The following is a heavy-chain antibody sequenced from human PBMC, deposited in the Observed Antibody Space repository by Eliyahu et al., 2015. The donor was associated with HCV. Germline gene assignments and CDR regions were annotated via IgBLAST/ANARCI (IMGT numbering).Heavy chain of an antibody. V-gene: IGHV3-7*01. D-gene: IGHD3-16*01. CDR3: ARDPIGPAGEAAFEI. Sequence: EVQLVESGGAWVQPGGSLTLSCAASGFKFTSYCMNWVRQAPGKGLEWVAFIKEDGSETYYVDSVKGRFSISXDNAQNSVYLQMNSLRVDDSGVYYCARDPIGPAGEAAFEIWGQGTMVTVSS. J-gene: IGHJ3*02. CDR1: GFKFTSYC. CDR2: IKEDGSET.